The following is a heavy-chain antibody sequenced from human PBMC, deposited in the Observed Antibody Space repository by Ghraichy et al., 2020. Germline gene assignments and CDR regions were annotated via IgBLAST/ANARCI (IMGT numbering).Heavy chain of an antibody. J-gene: IGHJ5*01. CDR2: FIPILSIT. Sequence: SVKVSCKACGGNVSNYVISWVRQAPGQGLEWMGRFIPILSITNYAQKFQGRVTITADISTSTAYMELSSLTSEDTAVYYCARDSPTYNYDSGGYYFWGFDSWGQGILITAAS. D-gene: IGHD3-22*01. CDR1: GGNVSNYV. CDR3: ARDSPTYNYDSGGYYFWGFDS. V-gene: IGHV1-69*04.